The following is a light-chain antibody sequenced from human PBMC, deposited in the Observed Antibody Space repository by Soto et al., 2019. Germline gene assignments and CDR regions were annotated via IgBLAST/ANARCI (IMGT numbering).Light chain of an antibody. J-gene: IGKJ3*01. Sequence: EIVLTQSPGTLSLSPGERATLSCRASQSVNNNYLAWYQQKPGQPPRLLIYGASSRAIGLPDRFSGGGSGTDFTLTISRLEPEDFAVYYCQKYGSSYTFGPGTKGDIK. CDR3: QKYGSSYT. CDR2: GAS. CDR1: QSVNNNY. V-gene: IGKV3-20*01.